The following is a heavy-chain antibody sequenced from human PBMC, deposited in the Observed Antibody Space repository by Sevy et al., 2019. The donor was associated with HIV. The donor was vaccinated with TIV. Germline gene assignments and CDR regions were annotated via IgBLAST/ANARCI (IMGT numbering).Heavy chain of an antibody. V-gene: IGHV3-21*01. Sequence: GGSLRLSCAASGFTFSSYSMNWVRQAPGKGLEWVSSISSSSSYIYYADSVKGRFTISRDNAKNSLYLQMNSLRAEDTAVYYCARGDSSSEGVDYWGQGTLVTVSS. J-gene: IGHJ4*02. CDR3: ARGDSSSEGVDY. CDR1: GFTFSSYS. CDR2: ISSSSSYI. D-gene: IGHD6-6*01.